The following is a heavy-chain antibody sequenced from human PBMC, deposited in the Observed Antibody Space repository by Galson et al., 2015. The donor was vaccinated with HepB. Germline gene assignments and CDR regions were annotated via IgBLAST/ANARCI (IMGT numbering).Heavy chain of an antibody. CDR2: IYYSGST. CDR1: GGSISSGGYY. Sequence: LSLTCTVSGGSISSGGYYWSWIRQHPGKGLEWIGYIYYSGSTYYNPSLKSRVTISVDTSKNQFSLKLSSVTAADTAVYYCAREQGYCSGGSCYSGIDYWGQGTLVTVSS. V-gene: IGHV4-31*03. CDR3: AREQGYCSGGSCYSGIDY. D-gene: IGHD2-15*01. J-gene: IGHJ4*02.